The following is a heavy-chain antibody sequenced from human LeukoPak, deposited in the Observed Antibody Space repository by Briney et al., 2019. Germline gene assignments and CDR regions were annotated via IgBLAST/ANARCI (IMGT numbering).Heavy chain of an antibody. J-gene: IGHJ4*02. D-gene: IGHD1-26*01. CDR2: IRYDGSNK. V-gene: IGHV3-30*02. CDR1: GFTFSSYD. Sequence: GGSLRLSCAASGFTFSSYDMHWVRQAPGKGLEWVTFIRYDGSNKNDADSVKGRFTISRDNSKNTLYLQMNSLRAEDTAVYYCAKDSSAGRYSLDYWGQGTLVTVSS. CDR3: AKDSSAGRYSLDY.